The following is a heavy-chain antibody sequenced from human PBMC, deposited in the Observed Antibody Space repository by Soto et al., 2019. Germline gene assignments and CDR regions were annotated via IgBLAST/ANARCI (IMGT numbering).Heavy chain of an antibody. CDR1: GFALSPYT. V-gene: IGHV3-30-3*01. J-gene: IGHJ6*02. D-gene: IGHD3-10*01. CDR3: AKDAEMHATRLLSYFALDL. Sequence: QVQLVESGGGVVQPGGSLRLSCAARGFALSPYTIHWVRQAPGKGLEWVAGLSSDGSNNFYPDSVKGRITISRDNSKTTVHLQINNLRPEDTAIYYCAKDAEMHATRLLSYFALDLWCRGTTVTVSS. CDR2: LSSDGSNN.